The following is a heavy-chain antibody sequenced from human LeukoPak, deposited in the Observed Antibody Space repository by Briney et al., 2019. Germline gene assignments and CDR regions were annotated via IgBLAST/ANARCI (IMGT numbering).Heavy chain of an antibody. CDR2: TYYRSKWYY. D-gene: IGHD6-13*01. CDR1: GDNVSNNRVT. J-gene: IGHJ4*02. CDR3: AGDRGVGAAVFYDY. V-gene: IGHV6-1*01. Sequence: SQTLSLTCASSGDNVSNNRVTWNWIRQSPSRGLEWLGRTYYRSKWYYDYGESVKSRMTIIPDTSKNQVSLQLNSVTPDDTAPYYCAGDRGVGAAVFYDYWGLGTLVTVSS.